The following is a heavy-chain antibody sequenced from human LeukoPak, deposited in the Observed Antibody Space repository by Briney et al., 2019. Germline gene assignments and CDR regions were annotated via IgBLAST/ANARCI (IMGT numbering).Heavy chain of an antibody. V-gene: IGHV7-4-1*02. J-gene: IGHJ4*02. Sequence: ASVKVSCKASGYTFTSYYMHWVRQAPGQGLEWMGWINTNTGNPTYAQGFTGRFVFSLDTSVNTAYLQISSLKAEDTAVYYCARQGPGYCGGTSCYGVAYWGQGTLVTVSS. CDR2: INTNTGNP. D-gene: IGHD2-2*01. CDR1: GYTFTSYY. CDR3: ARQGPGYCGGTSCYGVAY.